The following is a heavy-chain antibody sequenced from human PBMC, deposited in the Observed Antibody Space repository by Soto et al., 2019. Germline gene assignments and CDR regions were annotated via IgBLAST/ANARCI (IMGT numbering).Heavy chain of an antibody. CDR1: GFTVSSNY. V-gene: IGHV3-23*01. Sequence: PGGSLRLSCAASGFTVSSNYMSWVRQAPGKGLEWVSAISGSGGSTYYADSVKGRFTISRDNSKNTLYLQMNSLRAEDTAVYYCAKAVLLWFGELLYPLDYWGQGTLVTVSS. D-gene: IGHD3-10*01. CDR3: AKAVLLWFGELLYPLDY. J-gene: IGHJ4*02. CDR2: ISGSGGST.